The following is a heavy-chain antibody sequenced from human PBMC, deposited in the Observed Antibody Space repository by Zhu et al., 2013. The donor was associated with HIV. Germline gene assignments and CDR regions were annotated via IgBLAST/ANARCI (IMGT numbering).Heavy chain of an antibody. D-gene: IGHD3-22*01. CDR3: ARAGRYYYDSSGHHFDY. Sequence: QVQLVQSGAEVKKPGSSVKVSCKASGGTFSSYAISWVRQAPGQGLEWMGGIIPIFGTANYAQKFQGRVTITADESTSTAYMELSSLRSEDTAVYYCARAGRYYYDSSGHHFDYWGQGTLGHRLL. V-gene: IGHV1-69*01. J-gene: IGHJ4*02. CDR2: IIPIFGTA. CDR1: GGTFSSYA.